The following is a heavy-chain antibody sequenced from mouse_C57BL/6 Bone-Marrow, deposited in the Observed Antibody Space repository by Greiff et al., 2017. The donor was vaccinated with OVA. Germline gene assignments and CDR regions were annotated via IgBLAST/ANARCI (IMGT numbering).Heavy chain of an antibody. V-gene: IGHV6-3*01. Sequence: VQLKESGGGLVQPGGSMKLSCVASGFTFSNYWMNWVRQSPEKGLEWVAQIRLKSDNYATHYAESVKGRFTISRDDSKSSVYLQMNNLRAEDTGIYYCSGYCFDYWGQGTTLTVSS. D-gene: IGHD1-1*02. J-gene: IGHJ2*01. CDR1: GFTFSNYW. CDR2: IRLKSDNYAT. CDR3: SGYCFDY.